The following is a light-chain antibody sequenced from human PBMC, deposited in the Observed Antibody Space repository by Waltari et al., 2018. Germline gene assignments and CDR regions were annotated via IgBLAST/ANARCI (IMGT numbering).Light chain of an antibody. CDR3: FSYASRGTGL. J-gene: IGLJ3*02. CDR1: SDNVGGYIL. CDR2: ATN. Sequence: QSALAQPASVSGSPGQSITISCTGTSDNVGGYILVLWYQQHRGKAPKLIIYATNERPSGISSLFSGSKSDNTASLTISGLQADNEADYYCFSYASRGTGLFGGGTKVTVL. V-gene: IGLV2-23*01.